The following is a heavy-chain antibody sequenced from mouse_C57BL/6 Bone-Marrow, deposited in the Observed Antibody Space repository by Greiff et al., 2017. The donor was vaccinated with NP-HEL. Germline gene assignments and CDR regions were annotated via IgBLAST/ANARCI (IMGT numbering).Heavy chain of an antibody. J-gene: IGHJ1*03. CDR3: ARLPRYDGYYGWYFDV. CDR1: GFTFTDYY. Sequence: EVMLVESGGGLVQPGGSLSLSCAASGFTFTDYYMSWVRQPPGKALEWLGFIRNKANGYTTEYSASVKGRFTISRDNSQSILYLQMNALRAEDSATYYCARLPRYDGYYGWYFDVWGTGTTVTVSS. D-gene: IGHD2-3*01. CDR2: IRNKANGYTT. V-gene: IGHV7-3*01.